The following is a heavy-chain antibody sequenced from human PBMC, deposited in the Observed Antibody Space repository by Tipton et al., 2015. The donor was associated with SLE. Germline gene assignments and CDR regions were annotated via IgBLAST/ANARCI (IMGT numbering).Heavy chain of an antibody. V-gene: IGHV3-23*01. Sequence: SLRLSCAASGFTFSSYAMSWVRQAPGKGLEWVSAISGSGGSTYYADSVKGRFTISRDNSKNTLYLQMNSLRAEDTAVYYCASGNVVVVAAHDAFDIWGQGTMVTVSS. D-gene: IGHD2-15*01. CDR1: GFTFSSYA. J-gene: IGHJ3*02. CDR3: ASGNVVVVAAHDAFDI. CDR2: ISGSGGST.